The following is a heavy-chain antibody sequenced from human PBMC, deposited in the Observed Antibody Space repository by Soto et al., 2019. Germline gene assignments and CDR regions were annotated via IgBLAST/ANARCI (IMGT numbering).Heavy chain of an antibody. V-gene: IGHV1-18*01. Sequence: QVQLVQSGAEVKKPGASMKVSCKASGYTFASYAISWMRQAPGQGLEWMGWISAYNGNTNYAQKHQGRGTLTTDTSTSTAYMELRSLRSGDTAVYYCARDPPPPDYWGQGTLVTVSS. CDR3: ARDPPPPDY. J-gene: IGHJ4*02. CDR2: ISAYNGNT. CDR1: GYTFASYA.